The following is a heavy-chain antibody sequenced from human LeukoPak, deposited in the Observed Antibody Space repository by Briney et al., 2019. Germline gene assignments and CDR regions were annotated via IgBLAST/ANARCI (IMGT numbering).Heavy chain of an antibody. CDR3: ARDPSGDVARSFDY. D-gene: IGHD1-26*01. Sequence: SGTLSLSCAVSGDSISSSNWWSWVRQPPGKGLEWIGEIYHNERTNYNPSLKSRVTISVDKSENQVSLKLSSVTAADTAVYYCARDPSGDVARSFDYWGQGTLVTVSS. CDR1: GDSISSSNW. V-gene: IGHV4-4*02. J-gene: IGHJ4*02. CDR2: IYHNERT.